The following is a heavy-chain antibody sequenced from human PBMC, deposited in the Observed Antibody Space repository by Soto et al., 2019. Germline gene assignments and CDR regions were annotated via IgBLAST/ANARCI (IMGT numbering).Heavy chain of an antibody. CDR1: TDSISNYY. Sequence: SETLSLTCTVSTDSISNYYWSWIRQPPGKGLEWIAYIHYSGSSKYNPALKSRVTISVGTSKNQFSLKLRSVTAADTAVYYCARQFYSSSWIHFDYWGQGTLVTVSS. D-gene: IGHD6-13*01. CDR2: IHYSGSS. V-gene: IGHV4-59*01. J-gene: IGHJ4*02. CDR3: ARQFYSSSWIHFDY.